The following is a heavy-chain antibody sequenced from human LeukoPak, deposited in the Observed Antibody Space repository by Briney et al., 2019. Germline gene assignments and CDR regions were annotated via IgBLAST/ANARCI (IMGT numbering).Heavy chain of an antibody. Sequence: PGGSLRLSCAASGFTFSTYEINWVRQAPGKGLEWFSYIISSGSSIYYADSVKGRFTISRDNAQNSLYLQMNSLRAEDTAVYYCARGGYDSRGYYFNAFDIWGQGTLVTVSS. V-gene: IGHV3-48*03. CDR2: IISSGSSI. J-gene: IGHJ3*02. CDR1: GFTFSTYE. CDR3: ARGGYDSRGYYFNAFDI. D-gene: IGHD3-22*01.